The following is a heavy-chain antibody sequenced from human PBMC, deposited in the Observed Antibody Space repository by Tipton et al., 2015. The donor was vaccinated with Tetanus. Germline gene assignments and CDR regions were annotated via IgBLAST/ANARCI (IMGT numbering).Heavy chain of an antibody. CDR3: ARGSSDKGAKNWLDP. Sequence: SLRLSCAASGFTFSDYSMTWVRQAPGKGLEWVSFISSSSTFIYYADSVKGQFTISRDNAANSMYVQMNSLRVEDTAVYYCARGSSDKGAKNWLDPWGQGTLVTVSS. V-gene: IGHV3-21*01. J-gene: IGHJ5*02. CDR2: ISSSSTFI. D-gene: IGHD6-19*01. CDR1: GFTFSDYS.